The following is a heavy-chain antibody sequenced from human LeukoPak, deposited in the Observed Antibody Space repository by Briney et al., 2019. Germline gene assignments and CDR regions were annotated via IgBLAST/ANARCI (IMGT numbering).Heavy chain of an antibody. J-gene: IGHJ4*02. CDR2: IKYDGSEK. Sequence: GGSLRLSCAASGFIFSTYWMTWVRQAPGKGLEWVATIKYDGSEKFHVDSVRGRFTISRDNAKNSLYLQMNSLTAEDTAVYYCAKDGERFLEWSPPLGYWGQGTLVTVSS. CDR1: GFIFSTYW. V-gene: IGHV3-7*04. D-gene: IGHD3-3*01. CDR3: AKDGERFLEWSPPLGY.